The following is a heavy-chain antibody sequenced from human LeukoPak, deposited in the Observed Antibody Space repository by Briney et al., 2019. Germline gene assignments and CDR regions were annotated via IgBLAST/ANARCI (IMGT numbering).Heavy chain of an antibody. J-gene: IGHJ4*02. CDR2: INTDGRTT. V-gene: IGHV3-74*01. CDR1: GLTFRDYW. D-gene: IGHD3-22*01. CDR3: VRELSNYYDSSAYL. Sequence: PGGSLRLSCAASGLTFRDYWMHWVRQAPGKGLVWVSRINTDGRTTTYADSVKGRFTVSRDNAKNTVYLQMHSLRAEDTAVYYCVRELSNYYDSSAYLWGQGTLVTVSS.